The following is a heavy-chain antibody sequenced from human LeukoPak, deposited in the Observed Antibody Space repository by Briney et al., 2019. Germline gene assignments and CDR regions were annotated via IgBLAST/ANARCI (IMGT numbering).Heavy chain of an antibody. D-gene: IGHD1-26*01. J-gene: IGHJ4*02. Sequence: GASLQISCKGSGSSFTSYWIGWVRQLPGKGLEWMGMIFSCDSGTSYNPSFQGQVTISVDKSISTAYRQWSSLKASDTAMYYGARLESYSAGKPYYLDYGGQGTLVTVSS. CDR2: IFSCDSGT. CDR1: GSSFTSYW. CDR3: ARLESYSAGKPYYLDY. V-gene: IGHV5-51*01.